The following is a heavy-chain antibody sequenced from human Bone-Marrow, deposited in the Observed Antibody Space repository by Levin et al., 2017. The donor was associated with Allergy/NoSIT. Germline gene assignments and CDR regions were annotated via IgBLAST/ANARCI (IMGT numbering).Heavy chain of an antibody. Sequence: SCAASGFTFTSYAMGWVRQAPGKGLEWVSVISANGGTTFYADSVKGRFTISRDNSKNTLFMQMSSLRAEDTAVYYCMKKMFTTTTDWFDPWGQGTLVTVSS. CDR3: MKKMFTTTTDWFDP. V-gene: IGHV3-23*01. CDR1: GFTFTSYA. D-gene: IGHD4-17*01. J-gene: IGHJ5*02. CDR2: ISANGGTT.